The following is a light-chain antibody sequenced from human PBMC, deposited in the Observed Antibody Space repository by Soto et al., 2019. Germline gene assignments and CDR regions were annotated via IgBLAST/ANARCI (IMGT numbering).Light chain of an antibody. J-gene: IGLJ2*01. CDR3: SSYTSSSTLV. CDR1: SSDVGGYNY. Sequence: QSALTQPASVSGSPGQSITISCTGTSSDVGGYNYVSWYQQHPGKAPKLMIYDVSNRPSGVSNRFSGSKSGNTASLTISXXXXXXXXDXYCSSYTSSSTLVFGGGIKLTVL. CDR2: DVS. V-gene: IGLV2-14*01.